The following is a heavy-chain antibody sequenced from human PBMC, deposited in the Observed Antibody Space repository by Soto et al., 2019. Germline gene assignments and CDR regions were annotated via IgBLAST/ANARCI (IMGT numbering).Heavy chain of an antibody. D-gene: IGHD2-2*01. Sequence: QVQLVQSGAEVKKPGASVKLSCKASGYTFTSHDIHWVRQAPGERLHRMGWINVGNGIAKYSQRFQGRVTITRDTSVSTVYMDLSCLTFDNTAVYYRAVLCVPPHEDFDIWGQGTLVTVSS. CDR1: GYTFTSHD. J-gene: IGHJ3*02. V-gene: IGHV1-3*01. CDR2: INVGNGIA. CDR3: AVLCVPPHEDFDI.